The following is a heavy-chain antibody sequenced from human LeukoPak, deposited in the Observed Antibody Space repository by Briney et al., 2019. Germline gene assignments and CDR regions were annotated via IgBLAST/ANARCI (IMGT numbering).Heavy chain of an antibody. CDR3: TKELHVAVAVADYYYFYMDV. Sequence: GGSLRLSCAASGCAFSSFAMGWVRQSPGKGLEWLSTINGGGNTTFYADSVKGRFTISRDNSKNTLYLHMDGLRPDDTAIYYCTKELHVAVAVADYYYFYMDVWGRGTAVSVSS. V-gene: IGHV3-23*01. J-gene: IGHJ6*03. CDR1: GCAFSSFA. D-gene: IGHD6-19*01. CDR2: INGGGNTT.